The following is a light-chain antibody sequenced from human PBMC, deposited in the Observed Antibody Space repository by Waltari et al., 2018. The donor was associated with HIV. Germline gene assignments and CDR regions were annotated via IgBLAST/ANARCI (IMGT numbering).Light chain of an antibody. V-gene: IGLV3-25*03. CDR2: KDT. J-gene: IGLJ2*01. CDR3: QSSDSSGVDFVV. CDR1: AFTKRY. Sequence: DLTQPPSVSVPPGQTATLTSTGDAFTKRYGYWSQKKSGQAPGLLINKDTERLSGIPERFSGSSSGTSLTLTINEVRAEDEAEYYCQSSDSSGVDFVVFGGGTKLTV.